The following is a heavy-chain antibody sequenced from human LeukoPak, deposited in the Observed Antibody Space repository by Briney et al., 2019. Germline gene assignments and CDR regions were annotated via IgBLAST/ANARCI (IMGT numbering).Heavy chain of an antibody. V-gene: IGHV1-69*13. CDR3: ARVATPRYCSTTSCYLKGRFDP. CDR2: ITPIFVPA. CDR1: KAPFTTNA. Sequence: ASVRVSSKASKAPFTTNAISWLHKAPGQGLKWMGGITPIFVPAHYAQKFQGRVTITADESTSAAYMELSSLRSEDTAVYYCARVATPRYCSTTSCYLKGRFDPWGQGTLVTVSS. J-gene: IGHJ5*02. D-gene: IGHD2-2*01.